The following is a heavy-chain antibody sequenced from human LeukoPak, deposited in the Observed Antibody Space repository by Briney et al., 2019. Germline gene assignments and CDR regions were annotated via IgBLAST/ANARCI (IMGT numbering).Heavy chain of an antibody. CDR2: TSAYNGNT. D-gene: IGHD3-10*01. CDR1: GYTFTSYG. Sequence: ASVKVSCKGSGYTFTSYGISCVRHAPGQGLESMRWTSAYNGNTNYAQNLQGRVTMTTDTSTSTAYMELRSLRSDDTAVYYCARGEVVVRGVNWESWYDPWGQGTLVTVSS. V-gene: IGHV1-18*01. CDR3: ARGEVVVRGVNWESWYDP. J-gene: IGHJ5*02.